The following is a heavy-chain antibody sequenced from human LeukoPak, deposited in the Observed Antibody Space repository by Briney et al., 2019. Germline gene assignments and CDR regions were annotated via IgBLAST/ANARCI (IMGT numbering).Heavy chain of an antibody. CDR1: GFTFTSSA. CDR3: ARGDIVVVPAAGLDYYYYMDV. V-gene: IGHV1-58*02. D-gene: IGHD2-2*01. CDR2: IVVGSGDT. J-gene: IGHJ6*03. Sequence: VASVTVSCKASGFTFTSSAMQWVRQARGQRLEWIGWIVVGSGDTNYAQKFQERVTITRNMSTSTAYMELSSLRSEDTAVYYCARGDIVVVPAAGLDYYYYMDVWGKGTTVTVSS.